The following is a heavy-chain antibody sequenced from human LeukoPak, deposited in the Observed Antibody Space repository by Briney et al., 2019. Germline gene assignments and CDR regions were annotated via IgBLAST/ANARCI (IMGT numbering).Heavy chain of an antibody. Sequence: PSETLSLTCTVSGYSISSGYYWGWIRQPPGKGLEWIGSIYHSGSTYYNPSLKSRVTISVDTSKNQFSLKLSSVTAADTAVYYCARDGAGGYWGQGTLVTVSS. CDR3: ARDGAGGY. CDR1: GYSISSGYY. J-gene: IGHJ4*02. CDR2: IYHSGST. V-gene: IGHV4-38-2*02. D-gene: IGHD1-14*01.